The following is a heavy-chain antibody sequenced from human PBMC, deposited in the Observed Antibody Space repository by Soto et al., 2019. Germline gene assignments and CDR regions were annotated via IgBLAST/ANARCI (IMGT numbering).Heavy chain of an antibody. CDR3: AKGGVDIAARPDYYYYGMDV. CDR1: GFTFSSYG. V-gene: IGHV3-30*18. CDR2: ISYDGSNK. D-gene: IGHD6-6*01. J-gene: IGHJ6*02. Sequence: GGPLRLSCAASGFTFSSYGMHWVRQAPGKGLEWVAVISYDGSNKYYADSVKGRFTISRDNSKNTLYLQMNSLRAEDTAAYYCAKGGVDIAARPDYYYYGMDVWGQGTTVTVSS.